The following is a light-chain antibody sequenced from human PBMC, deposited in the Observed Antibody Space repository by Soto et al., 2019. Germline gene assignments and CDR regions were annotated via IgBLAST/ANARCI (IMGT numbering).Light chain of an antibody. CDR1: QGISSS. CDR3: QQANTFPPI. Sequence: DIQMTQSPSSVSASVGDRVTITCRAGQGISSSLAWYQQKPGKAPKLLIYAASSLQSGVPSRFSGSGSGTDFTLTISSLQPEDFAAYYCQQANTFPPIFGGGTKVDIK. CDR2: AAS. J-gene: IGKJ4*01. V-gene: IGKV1-12*01.